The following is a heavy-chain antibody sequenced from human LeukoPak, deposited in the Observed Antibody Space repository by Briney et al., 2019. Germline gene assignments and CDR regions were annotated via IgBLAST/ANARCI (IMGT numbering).Heavy chain of an antibody. V-gene: IGHV3-30*18. D-gene: IGHD5-12*01. J-gene: IGHJ6*03. CDR3: AKDLLRATGNGGYYMDV. CDR1: GFTFRTYG. CDR2: MSYDGTNK. Sequence: RSLRLSCEASGFTFRTYGMHWVRQAPGKGLEWVALMSYDGTNKDYTDSVKGRFTISRDNSKNTLYLQMNSLRTDDTAVYYCAKDLLRATGNGGYYMDVWGKGTTVIVSS.